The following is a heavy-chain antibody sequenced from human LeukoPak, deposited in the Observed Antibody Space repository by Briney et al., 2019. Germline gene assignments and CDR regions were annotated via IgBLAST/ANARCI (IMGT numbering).Heavy chain of an antibody. CDR2: ISGSGDST. D-gene: IGHD2-21*01. V-gene: IGHV3-23*01. Sequence: GGSLRLSCAASGFTFSSKGMSWVRQAPGKGLEWVSAISGSGDSTYYADSVKGRFTISRDNSKNTLYLQMNSLRAEGTATYYCAKDSPVMTRWGQGTLVTVSS. CDR3: AKDSPVMTR. J-gene: IGHJ4*02. CDR1: GFTFSSKG.